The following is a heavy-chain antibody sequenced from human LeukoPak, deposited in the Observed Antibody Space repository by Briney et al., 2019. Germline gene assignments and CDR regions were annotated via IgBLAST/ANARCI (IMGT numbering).Heavy chain of an antibody. CDR3: AKDEDIVVVVAAPAGY. CDR2: IRFDGSNK. J-gene: IGHJ4*02. CDR1: GFTFSSYG. Sequence: GGSLRLSCAASGFTFSSYGIHWVRQAPGKGLEWVAFIRFDGSNKYYSDSVKGRFTISRDNSKTTLYLQMNSLRAEDTAVYYCAKDEDIVVVVAAPAGYWGQGTLVTVSS. D-gene: IGHD2-15*01. V-gene: IGHV3-30*02.